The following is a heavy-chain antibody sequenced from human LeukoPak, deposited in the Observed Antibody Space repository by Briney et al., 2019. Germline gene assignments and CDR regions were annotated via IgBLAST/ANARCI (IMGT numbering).Heavy chain of an antibody. J-gene: IGHJ4*02. Sequence: ASVKVSCKASGYTFTSYGISWVRQAPGQGLEWMGWISAYNGNTNYAQKLQGRVTMTTDTSTSTAYMELRSLRSDDTAVYYCARDPSDTGYDILTGPLDYWGQGTLVTVSS. CDR3: ARDPSDTGYDILTGPLDY. CDR2: ISAYNGNT. D-gene: IGHD3-9*01. CDR1: GYTFTSYG. V-gene: IGHV1-18*01.